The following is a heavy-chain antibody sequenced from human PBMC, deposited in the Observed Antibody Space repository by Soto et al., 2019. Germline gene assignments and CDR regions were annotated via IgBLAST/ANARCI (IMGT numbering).Heavy chain of an antibody. J-gene: IGHJ5*02. V-gene: IGHV4-34*01. CDR1: GGSFSGYY. D-gene: IGHD4-4*01. CDR2: INHSGST. CDR3: ARFAARTTVTTLNWFDP. Sequence: SETLSLTCAVYGGSFSGYYWSWIRQPPGKGLEWIGEINHSGSTNYNPSLKSRVTISVDTSKNQFSLKLSSVTAADTAVYYCARFAARTTVTTLNWFDPWGQGTLVTVSS.